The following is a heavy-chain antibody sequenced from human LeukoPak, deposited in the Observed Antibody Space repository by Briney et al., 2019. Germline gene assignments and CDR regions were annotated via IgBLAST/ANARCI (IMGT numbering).Heavy chain of an antibody. CDR3: ARHYYDSSGYYRY. V-gene: IGHV3-7*01. CDR1: GFVFSNSW. J-gene: IGHJ4*02. D-gene: IGHD3-22*01. CDR2: IKEDGSET. Sequence: GGSLRLSCAASGFVFSNSWMGWIRLAPGKGLEWVANIKEDGSETYYVDSVKGRFTISRDNAKNSLYLQMNSLRAEDTAVYYCARHYYDSSGYYRYWGQGTLVTVSS.